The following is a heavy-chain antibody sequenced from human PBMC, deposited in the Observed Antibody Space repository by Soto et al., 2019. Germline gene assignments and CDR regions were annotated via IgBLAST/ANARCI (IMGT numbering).Heavy chain of an antibody. CDR2: IYYSGST. CDR3: ARDNRYYDSSGLVWYFDL. Sequence: SETLSLTCTVSGGSISSGDYYWGWIRQPPGKGLEWIGYIYYSGSTYYNPSLKSRVTISVDTSKNQFSLKLSSVTAADTAVYYCARDNRYYDSSGLVWYFDLWGRGTLVTVS. J-gene: IGHJ2*01. V-gene: IGHV4-30-4*01. D-gene: IGHD3-22*01. CDR1: GGSISSGDYY.